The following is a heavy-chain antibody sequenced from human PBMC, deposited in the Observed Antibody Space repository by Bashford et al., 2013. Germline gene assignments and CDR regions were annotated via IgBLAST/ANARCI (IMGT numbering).Heavy chain of an antibody. J-gene: IGHJ4*02. V-gene: IGHV4-59*01. CDR3: ARGNLREPMVQAFDY. CDR2: IYYSGST. CDR1: GGSISSYY. D-gene: IGHD3-10*01. Sequence: SETLSLTCTVSGGSISSYYWSWIRQPPGKGLEWIGYIYYSGSTNYNPSLKSRVTISVDTSKNQFSLKLSSVTAADTAVYYCARGNLREPMVQAFDYWGQGTLVTVSS.